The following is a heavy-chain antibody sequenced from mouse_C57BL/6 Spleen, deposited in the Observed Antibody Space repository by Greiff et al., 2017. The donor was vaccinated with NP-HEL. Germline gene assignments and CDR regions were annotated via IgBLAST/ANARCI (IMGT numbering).Heavy chain of an antibody. CDR2: ISYDGSN. J-gene: IGHJ2*01. CDR3: ARGTGTDYFDY. V-gene: IGHV3-6*01. CDR1: GYSITSGYY. Sequence: EVQLQESGPGLVKPSQSLSLTCSVTGYSITSGYYWNWIRQFPGNKLEWMGYISYDGSNNYNPSLKNRISITRDTSKNQFFLKLNSVTTEDTATYYGARGTGTDYFDYWGQGTTLTVSS. D-gene: IGHD4-1*01.